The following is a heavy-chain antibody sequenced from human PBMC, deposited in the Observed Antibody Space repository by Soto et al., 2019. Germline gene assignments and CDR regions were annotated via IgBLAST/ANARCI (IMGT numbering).Heavy chain of an antibody. Sequence: QVQVEEFGGGVVRPGRSLRLSCEGPGFTFSDYGFHWVRQAPGKGLEWVAMISYDGSDRYYRDSVQGRFTISRDDSKNTVFLQMNSLRTEDTAMYYCARPTYCNGGSCYPQYWGPGTLVTVSS. CDR1: GFTFSDYG. CDR2: ISYDGSDR. V-gene: IGHV3-30*03. CDR3: ARPTYCNGGSCYPQY. D-gene: IGHD2-15*01. J-gene: IGHJ4*02.